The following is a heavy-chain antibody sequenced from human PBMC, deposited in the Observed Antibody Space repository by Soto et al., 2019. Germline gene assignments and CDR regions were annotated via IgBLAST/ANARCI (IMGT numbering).Heavy chain of an antibody. CDR1: GFTFSSYW. V-gene: IGHV3-74*03. CDR2: INSDGTGI. J-gene: IGHJ4*02. Sequence: EVHLVESGGDLVQPGGSLRLSCAASGFTFSSYWMHWVRQAPGKGLVWVSRINSDGTGITYADSVKGRFTISRDGAKNTLYLQMNSLRPEYTAVYYCANILLDYWGQGTLVTVSS. D-gene: IGHD2-21*01. CDR3: ANILLDY.